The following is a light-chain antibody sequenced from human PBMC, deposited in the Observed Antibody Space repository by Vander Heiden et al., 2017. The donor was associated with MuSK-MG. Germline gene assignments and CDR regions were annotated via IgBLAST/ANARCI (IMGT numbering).Light chain of an antibody. CDR2: AAS. J-gene: IGKJ1*01. CDR3: QQRDSTARR. V-gene: IGKV1-39*01. Sequence: DIQMTPSPSSLSTSVGDSVTITCRARQAIGTYLNWYQQDTGKAPKVLIYAASSLQSGVPSRFSGSGSGTDFTLTISSPQPEDIATYYSQQRDSTARRFGQASKVEIK. CDR1: QAIGTY.